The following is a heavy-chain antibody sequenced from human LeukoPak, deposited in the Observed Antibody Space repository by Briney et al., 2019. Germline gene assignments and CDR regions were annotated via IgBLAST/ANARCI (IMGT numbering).Heavy chain of an antibody. CDR1: GGSIKSHY. Sequence: SETLSLTCTISGGSIKSHYWSCIRQAPGKGLEWIAYMFYSGRTEYNPSLKSRVTISVDTSRNQVSLKVNSVTAADTAVYYCARRAGSLVYYFDSWGQGTLVTVSS. D-gene: IGHD3-10*01. J-gene: IGHJ4*02. V-gene: IGHV4-59*08. CDR3: ARRAGSLVYYFDS. CDR2: MFYSGRT.